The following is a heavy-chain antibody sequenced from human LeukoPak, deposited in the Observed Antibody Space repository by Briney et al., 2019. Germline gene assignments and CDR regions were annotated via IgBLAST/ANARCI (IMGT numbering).Heavy chain of an antibody. CDR2: INHSGST. J-gene: IGHJ4*02. CDR3: ARLMRYDFWSGYSFDY. V-gene: IGHV4-34*01. D-gene: IGHD3-3*01. Sequence: SETLSLTCAVYGGSFSGYYWSWIRQPPGKGLEWIGEINHSGSTNYNPSLKSRVTISVDTSKNQFSLKLSSVTAADTAVYYCARLMRYDFWSGYSFDYWGQGTLVTVSS. CDR1: GGSFSGYY.